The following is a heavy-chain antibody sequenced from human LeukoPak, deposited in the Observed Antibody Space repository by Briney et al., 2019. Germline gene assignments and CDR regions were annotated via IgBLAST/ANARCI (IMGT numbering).Heavy chain of an antibody. J-gene: IGHJ5*02. CDR2: INPNSGGT. V-gene: IGHV1-2*02. CDR1: GYTFTGYY. Sequence: ASVKVSCKASGYTFTGYYLHWVRQAPGQGLERMGWINPNSGGTNYAQNFQGRVTMTRDTSISTAYMELSSLRSDDTAVYYCARERYSSSSNWFDPWGQGTLVTVSS. CDR3: ARERYSSSSNWFDP. D-gene: IGHD6-6*01.